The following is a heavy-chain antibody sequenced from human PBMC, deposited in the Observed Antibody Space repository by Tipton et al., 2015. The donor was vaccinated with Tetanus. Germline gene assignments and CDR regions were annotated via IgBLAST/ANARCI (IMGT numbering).Heavy chain of an antibody. CDR2: IYYSGST. D-gene: IGHD4-17*01. CDR3: ARPSTTVTPRAFDV. J-gene: IGHJ3*01. V-gene: IGHV4-31*03. CDR1: GGSISSGGYY. Sequence: TLSLTCTVSGGSISSGGYYWSWIRQHPGKGLEWIGYIYYSGSTYYNPSLKSRVTISADTSRNQFSLTLSSVTAADAAVYYCARPSTTVTPRAFDVWGQGTVVTVSS.